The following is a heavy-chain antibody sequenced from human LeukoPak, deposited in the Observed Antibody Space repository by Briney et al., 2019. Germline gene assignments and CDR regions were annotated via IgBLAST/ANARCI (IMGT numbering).Heavy chain of an antibody. CDR3: ARSITIFGVVDY. D-gene: IGHD3-3*01. CDR2: IYSGGST. Sequence: GGSLRLSCAASGFTVSSNYMSSVRQAPGKGLEWVSVIYSGGSTYYADSVKGRFTISRDNSKNTLYLQMNSLRAEDTAVYYCARSITIFGVVDYWGQGTLVTVSS. V-gene: IGHV3-66*02. J-gene: IGHJ4*02. CDR1: GFTVSSNY.